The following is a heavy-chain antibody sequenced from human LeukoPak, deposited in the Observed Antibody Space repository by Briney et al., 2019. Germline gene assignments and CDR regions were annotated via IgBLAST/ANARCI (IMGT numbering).Heavy chain of an antibody. CDR2: IIPLFGTT. J-gene: IGHJ4*02. CDR1: GGIFGTYA. V-gene: IGHV1-69*05. D-gene: IGHD2-21*02. CDR3: ARDCGGDCYHDF. Sequence: SVKVSCXASGGIFGTYAINWVRQAPGQGLEWMGRIIPLFGTTNYAQKFQGRVTITTDDSRRTVYMELSRLRSDDTAVFYCARDCGGDCYHDFWGQGTLVTISS.